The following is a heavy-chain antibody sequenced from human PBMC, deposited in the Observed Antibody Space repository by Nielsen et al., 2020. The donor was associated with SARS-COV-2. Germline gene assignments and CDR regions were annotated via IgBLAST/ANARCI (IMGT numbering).Heavy chain of an antibody. V-gene: IGHV6-1*01. CDR3: AKDGLVDTIGYYYYGMDV. CDR1: GDSVSSNSAA. Sequence: SQTLSLTCAISGDSVSSNSAAWNWIRQSPSRGLEWLGRTYYRSKWYNDYAVSVKSRITINPDTSKNQFSLQLNSVTPEDTAVYYCAKDGLVDTIGYYYYGMDVWGQGTTVTVSS. D-gene: IGHD5-12*01. CDR2: TYYRSKWYN. J-gene: IGHJ6*02.